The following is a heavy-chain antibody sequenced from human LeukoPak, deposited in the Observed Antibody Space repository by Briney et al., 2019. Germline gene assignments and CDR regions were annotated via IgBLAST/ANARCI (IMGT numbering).Heavy chain of an antibody. CDR1: GYTFTSYY. J-gene: IGHJ1*01. D-gene: IGHD6-19*01. Sequence: EASVTVSCKASGYTFTSYYMHWVRQAPGQGLEWMGIINPSGGSTSYAQKFQGRVTMTRDTSTSTVYMELSSLRSEDTAVYYCARVNYSSGWPQYFQHWGQGTLVTVSS. CDR3: ARVNYSSGWPQYFQH. V-gene: IGHV1-46*01. CDR2: INPSGGST.